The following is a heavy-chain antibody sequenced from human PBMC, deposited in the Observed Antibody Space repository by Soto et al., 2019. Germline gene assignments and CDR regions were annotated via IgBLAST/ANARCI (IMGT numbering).Heavy chain of an antibody. CDR3: ARPWDGYGDY. Sequence: SETLSLTCTVSGGSISSSSYYWGWIRQPPGKGLEWIGSIYYSGSTYYNPSLKSRVTISVDTSKNQFSLKLSSVTAADTAVYYCARPWDGYGDYWGQGTLVTVSS. D-gene: IGHD5-12*01. V-gene: IGHV4-39*01. J-gene: IGHJ4*02. CDR1: GGSISSSSYY. CDR2: IYYSGST.